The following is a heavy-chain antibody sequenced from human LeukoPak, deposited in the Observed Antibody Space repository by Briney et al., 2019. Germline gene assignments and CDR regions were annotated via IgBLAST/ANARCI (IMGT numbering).Heavy chain of an antibody. V-gene: IGHV3-23*01. D-gene: IGHD4-17*01. CDR2: ISGSGGST. Sequence: GGSLRLSCAASGFTFSSYTMGWVRQAPGKGLEWVSAISGSGGSTYYADSVKGRFTISRDNSKNTLYLQMNSLRAEDTAVYYCAKGFDYAVWYYFDYWGQGTLVTVSS. CDR1: GFTFSSYT. J-gene: IGHJ4*02. CDR3: AKGFDYAVWYYFDY.